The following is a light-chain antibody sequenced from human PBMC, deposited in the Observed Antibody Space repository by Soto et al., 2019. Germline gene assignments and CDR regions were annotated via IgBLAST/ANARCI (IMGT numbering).Light chain of an antibody. CDR3: QQYYNWPRT. CDR1: QSISSNF. Sequence: EIVLTQSPGTLSLSPGEGATLSCRASQSISSNFLAWYQQKPGQAPRLLIYDASNRATGIPARFSGSGSGTDFTLTISSLEPEDFAAYYCQQYYNWPRTFGQGTKVDIK. J-gene: IGKJ1*01. CDR2: DAS. V-gene: IGKV3-11*01.